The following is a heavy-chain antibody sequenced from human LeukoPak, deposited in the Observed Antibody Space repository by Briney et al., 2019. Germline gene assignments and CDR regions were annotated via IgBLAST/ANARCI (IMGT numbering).Heavy chain of an antibody. J-gene: IGHJ3*02. CDR3: ARDKTLYYYDSSGYGSAFDI. CDR2: IYYSGST. CDR1: GGSISSYY. V-gene: IGHV4-59*01. Sequence: SETLSLTCTVSGGSISSYYWSLIRQPPGKGLEWIGYIYYSGSTNYNPSLKSRVTISVDTSKNQFSLKLSSVTAADTAVYYCARDKTLYYYDSSGYGSAFDIWGQGTVVTVSS. D-gene: IGHD3-22*01.